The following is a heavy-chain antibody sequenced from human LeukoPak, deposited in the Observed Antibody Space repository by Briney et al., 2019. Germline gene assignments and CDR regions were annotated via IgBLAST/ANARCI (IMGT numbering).Heavy chain of an antibody. D-gene: IGHD3-10*01. CDR1: RFTFRNYA. CDR2: ISSDGTSK. V-gene: IGHV3-30*04. CDR3: ARDRSQEFDP. J-gene: IGHJ5*02. Sequence: GGSLRLSCAPSRFTFRNYAMHWVREAPGKGLEWVAVISSDGTSKDYADSVKRRFSISRDNPKNTLYLQMNRLRADDTAVYYCARDRSQEFDPWGQGTLVTVSS.